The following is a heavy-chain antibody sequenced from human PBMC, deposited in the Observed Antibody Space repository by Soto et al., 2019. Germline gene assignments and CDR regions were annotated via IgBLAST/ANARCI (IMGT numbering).Heavy chain of an antibody. J-gene: IGHJ4*02. V-gene: IGHV1-3*01. CDR2: INAGNGNT. CDR1: GYTFTTYA. D-gene: IGHD2-2*02. CDR3: ARGVGLYSNYDY. Sequence: QVQLVQSGAEVKKPGASVKVSCKASGYTFTTYAMHWVRQAPGQRLEWMGWINAGNGNTKYSQKFQGRVTITRDTSASTAYMELSSLRSEDTAVYYCARGVGLYSNYDYWGQGTLVTVSS.